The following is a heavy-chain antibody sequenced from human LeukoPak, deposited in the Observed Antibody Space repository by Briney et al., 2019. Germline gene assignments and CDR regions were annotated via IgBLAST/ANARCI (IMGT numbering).Heavy chain of an antibody. V-gene: IGHV3-74*01. J-gene: IGHJ6*02. CDR3: ARGGDKNYYYYGMDV. CDR2: INSDGTST. D-gene: IGHD2/OR15-2a*01. Sequence: PGGSLRLSCAASGFTFSSCWMHWVRQAPGKGLVWVSRINSDGTSTSYADSVKGRFTISRDNAKNTLYLQMNSLRAEDTAVYFCARGGDKNYYYYGMDVWGQGTTVTVSS. CDR1: GFTFSSCW.